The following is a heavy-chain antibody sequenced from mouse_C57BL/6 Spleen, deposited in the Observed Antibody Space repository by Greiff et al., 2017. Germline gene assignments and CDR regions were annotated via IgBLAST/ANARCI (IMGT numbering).Heavy chain of an antibody. Sequence: EVHLVESGGGLVQPGGSLKLSCAASGFTFSDYYMYWVRQTPEKRLEWVAYISNGGGSTYYPDTVKGRFTISRDNAKNTLYLQMSRLKSEDTAMYYCARRYGSSPVQYYFDYWGQGTTLTVSS. V-gene: IGHV5-12*01. CDR2: ISNGGGST. J-gene: IGHJ2*01. CDR3: ARRYGSSPVQYYFDY. D-gene: IGHD1-1*01. CDR1: GFTFSDYY.